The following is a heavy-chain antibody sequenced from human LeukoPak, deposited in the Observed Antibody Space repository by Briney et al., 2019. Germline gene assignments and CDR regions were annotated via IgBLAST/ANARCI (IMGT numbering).Heavy chain of an antibody. D-gene: IGHD2-2*01. J-gene: IGHJ4*02. CDR3: ARAAAVCSSTSCYGHY. V-gene: IGHV3-23*01. CDR2: ISGNGRDT. Sequence: GGSLRLSCAASGFTFSSYGMHWVRQAPGKGLEWVSAISGNGRDTYYTDSVKGRFTISRDDSKNTLYLQMHSLRAEDTAIYYCARAAAVCSSTSCYGHYWGQGTLVTVSS. CDR1: GFTFSSYG.